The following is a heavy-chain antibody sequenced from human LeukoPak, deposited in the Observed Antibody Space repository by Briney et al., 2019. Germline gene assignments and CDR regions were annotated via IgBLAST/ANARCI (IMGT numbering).Heavy chain of an antibody. CDR3: AIVGDAESSNWYWIQH. J-gene: IGHJ4*02. CDR2: ISGSGGII. V-gene: IGHV3-23*01. D-gene: IGHD6-13*01. Sequence: GGSLRHSFSASGFTLSSQLMRWVRQAPGKGLEWVSAISGSGGIIYYADSVKGRFTISRDNSKNMLFLQMNSLSAADTAVYYCAIVGDAESSNWYWIQHWRQGTLVTVSS. CDR1: GFTLSSQL.